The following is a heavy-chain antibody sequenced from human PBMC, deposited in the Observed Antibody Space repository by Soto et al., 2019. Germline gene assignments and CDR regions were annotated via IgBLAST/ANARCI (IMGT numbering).Heavy chain of an antibody. CDR1: GGTFSSYA. CDR2: IIPIFGTA. J-gene: IGHJ6*02. V-gene: IGHV1-69*13. CDR3: ARDGVAAAIDYYYYYGMDV. D-gene: IGHD6-13*01. Sequence: SVKVSCKASGGTFSSYAISWVRQAPGQGLVWMGGIIPIFGTANYAQKFQGRVTITADESTSTAYMELSSLRSEDTAVYYCARDGVAAAIDYYYYYGMDVWGQGTTVTVSS.